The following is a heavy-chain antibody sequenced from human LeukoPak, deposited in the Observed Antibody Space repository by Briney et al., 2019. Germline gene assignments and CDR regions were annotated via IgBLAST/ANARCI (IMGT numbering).Heavy chain of an antibody. Sequence: GGSLRLSCAASGFTFSSYSMNWVRQAPGKGLEWVSYISSSSSTIYYADSVKGRFTISRDNAKNSLYLQMNSLRAEDTAVYYCARGIRGAADYWGQGTLVTVSS. CDR2: ISSSSSTI. J-gene: IGHJ4*02. D-gene: IGHD3-16*01. CDR1: GFTFSSYS. V-gene: IGHV3-48*01. CDR3: ARGIRGAADY.